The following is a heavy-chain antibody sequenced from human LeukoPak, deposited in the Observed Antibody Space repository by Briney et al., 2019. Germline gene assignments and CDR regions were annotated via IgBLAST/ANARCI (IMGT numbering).Heavy chain of an antibody. CDR3: AKDLTTVTTGDY. D-gene: IGHD4-17*01. CDR1: GFTFSNFA. CDR2: ISGSGGST. V-gene: IGHV3-23*01. Sequence: GGSLRLSCAASGFTFSNFAMSWVRQAPGKGLEWVSSISGSGGSTYYADSVKGRFTISRGNSKNTLYLHMNSLRAEDTAVYYCAKDLTTVTTGDYWGQGTLVTVSS. J-gene: IGHJ4*02.